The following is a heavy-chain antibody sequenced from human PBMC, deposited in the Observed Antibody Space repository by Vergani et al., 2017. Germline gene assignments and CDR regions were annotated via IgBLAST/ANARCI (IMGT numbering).Heavy chain of an antibody. CDR3: ARKGLTYYYDSSGYYHHNYFDY. CDR2: ISSSGSTI. CDR1: GFTFSSYE. D-gene: IGHD3-22*01. V-gene: IGHV3-48*03. J-gene: IGHJ4*02. Sequence: EVQLVESGGGLVQPGGSLRLSCAASGFTFSSYEMNWVRQAPGKGLEWVSYISSSGSTIYYADSVKGRFTISRDNAKNSLYLQMNSLRAADTAVYYCARKGLTYYYDSSGYYHHNYFDYWGQGTLVTVSS.